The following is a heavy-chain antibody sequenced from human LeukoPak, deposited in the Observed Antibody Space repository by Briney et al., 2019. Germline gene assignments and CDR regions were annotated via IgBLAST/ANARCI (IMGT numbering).Heavy chain of an antibody. J-gene: IGHJ4*02. CDR1: GFTFSSYW. V-gene: IGHV3-7*01. Sequence: GGSLRLSCAASGFTFSSYWMSWVRQAPGKGLEWVANIKQDGSEKYYADSVKGRFTISRDNAKNSLYLQMNSLRAEDTAVYYCARDDYDYVWGSRVDYWGQGTLVTVSS. CDR3: ARDDYDYVWGSRVDY. CDR2: IKQDGSEK. D-gene: IGHD3-16*01.